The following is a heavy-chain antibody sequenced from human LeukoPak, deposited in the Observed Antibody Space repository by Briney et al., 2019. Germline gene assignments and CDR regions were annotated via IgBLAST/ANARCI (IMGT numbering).Heavy chain of an antibody. D-gene: IGHD3-22*01. CDR2: ITSGGGFK. V-gene: IGHV3-11*04. J-gene: IGHJ4*02. CDR1: GFPLSDFH. Sequence: PGRSPRPSPVRAGFPLSDFHMSTGPEAPGKGREWGSYITSGGGFKYYADSVKGRFSISRDDSKNSVFLQMNSLRVEDTAVYYCARVRPGSSGSYYRTSWGQGTLVTVSS. CDR3: ARVRPGSSGSYYRTS.